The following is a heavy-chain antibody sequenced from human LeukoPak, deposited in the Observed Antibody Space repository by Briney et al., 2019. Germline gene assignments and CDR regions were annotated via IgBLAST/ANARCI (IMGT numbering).Heavy chain of an antibody. J-gene: IGHJ3*01. D-gene: IGHD3-9*01. CDR1: GGTFSSYI. CDR2: IIPIFGTP. V-gene: IGHV1-69*13. CDR3: ARQGYTNNLGGYFGDKDDGFDL. Sequence: GASVKVSCKASGGTFSSYIITWVRQAPGQGLEWIGRIIPIFGTPNYAQKFQDRVTITADESRSTAYMELSGLRFEDTAVYYCARQGYTNNLGGYFGDKDDGFDLWGQGTMVTVSS.